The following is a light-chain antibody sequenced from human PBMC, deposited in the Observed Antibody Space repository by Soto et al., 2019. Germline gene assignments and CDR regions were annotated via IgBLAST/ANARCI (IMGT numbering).Light chain of an antibody. CDR1: RSVSSSY. Sequence: EIGLNQSAYTVSVSPRERATLSCRASRSVSSSYLAWYQQKPGQPPRLLIYGASSRATGIPDRFSGGGSGTDFTLTISRLEPEDFAVFYCQQYGSSPITFGQGTRLEIK. V-gene: IGKV3-20*01. CDR3: QQYGSSPIT. CDR2: GAS. J-gene: IGKJ5*01.